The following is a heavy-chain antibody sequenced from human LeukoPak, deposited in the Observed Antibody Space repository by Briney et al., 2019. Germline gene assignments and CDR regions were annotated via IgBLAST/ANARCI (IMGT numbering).Heavy chain of an antibody. CDR2: IDAGNGDT. J-gene: IGHJ4*02. D-gene: IGHD3-10*01. Sequence: ASVKVSCKASGYTFTSYAIHWVRQAPGQRLDWMGWIDAGNGDTKYSQKFQGRVAITRDTSASTAYMELSSLRSEDSAEYYCARVQRYYGSRNYYHVLLFWGQGTLITVSS. CDR1: GYTFTSYA. V-gene: IGHV1-3*01. CDR3: ARVQRYYGSRNYYHVLLF.